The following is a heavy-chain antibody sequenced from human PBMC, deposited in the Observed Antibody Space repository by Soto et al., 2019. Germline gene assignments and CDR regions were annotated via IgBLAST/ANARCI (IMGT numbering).Heavy chain of an antibody. CDR3: ARILSMTLFGVFTLYGMDV. CDR1: ELSLNITKMG. Sequence: QATLKESGPVLVKPTETLTLTCTVPELSLNITKMGVSWIRQPPGKALEWLAHSFSNDEKSYRTTLKSRLTISKDTSKSQVVLTMTNMDPEDTATYYCARILSMTLFGVFTLYGMDVWGQGTTVTVSS. J-gene: IGHJ6*02. V-gene: IGHV2-26*01. D-gene: IGHD3-3*01. CDR2: SFSNDEK.